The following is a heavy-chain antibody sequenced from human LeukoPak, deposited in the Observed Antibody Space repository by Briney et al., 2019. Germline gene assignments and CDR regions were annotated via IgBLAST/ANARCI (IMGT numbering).Heavy chain of an antibody. V-gene: IGHV4-34*01. D-gene: IGHD6-13*01. CDR3: ARQQSSSWTIDY. Sequence: PSETLSLTCAVYGGSFSGYYWSWIRQPPGKGLEWIGSIYYSGSTYYNPSLKSRVTISVDTSKNQFSLKLSSVTAADTAVYYCARQQSSSWTIDYWGQGTLVTVSS. CDR1: GGSFSGYY. J-gene: IGHJ4*02. CDR2: IYYSGST.